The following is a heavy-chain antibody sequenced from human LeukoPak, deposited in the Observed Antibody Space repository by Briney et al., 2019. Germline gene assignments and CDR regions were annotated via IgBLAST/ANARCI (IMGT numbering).Heavy chain of an antibody. V-gene: IGHV3-53*01. CDR2: IHSGGTT. CDR3: ASGLRAVWIQLSGPDY. D-gene: IGHD5-18*01. J-gene: IGHJ4*02. CDR1: GFAVSTNY. Sequence: GGSLRLSCAASGFAVSTNYMSWVRQAPGKGLEWVSVIHSGGTTYYADSVKGRFTISRDNSKNTLYLQMNSLRAEDTAVYYCASGLRAVWIQLSGPDYWGQGTLVTVSS.